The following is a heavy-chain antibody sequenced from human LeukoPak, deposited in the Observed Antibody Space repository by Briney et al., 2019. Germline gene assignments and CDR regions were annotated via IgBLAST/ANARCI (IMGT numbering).Heavy chain of an antibody. J-gene: IGHJ4*02. Sequence: GGSLRLSCAASGFTFSSYAMSWVRQAPGKGLEWVAFIRYDGTNKYNADSVKGRFTISRDNSKNTLYLQMNSLRAEDTAVYYCAKGFSSGWPFDYWGQGTLVTVSS. CDR3: AKGFSSGWPFDY. V-gene: IGHV3-30*02. D-gene: IGHD6-19*01. CDR1: GFTFSSYA. CDR2: IRYDGTNK.